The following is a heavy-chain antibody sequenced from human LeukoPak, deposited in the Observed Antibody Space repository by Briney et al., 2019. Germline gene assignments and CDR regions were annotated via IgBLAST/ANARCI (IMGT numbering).Heavy chain of an antibody. J-gene: IGHJ4*02. CDR2: IYSGGST. D-gene: IGHD3-22*01. V-gene: IGHV3-66*01. CDR3: ARSTWYYYDSSGYSLYYFDY. Sequence: GGSLRLSCAASGFTFSSNYMSWVRQAPGKGLEWVSVIYSGGSTYYADSVKGRFTISRDNSKNTLYLQMNSLRAEDTAVYYCARSTWYYYDSSGYSLYYFDYWGQGTLVTVSS. CDR1: GFTFSSNY.